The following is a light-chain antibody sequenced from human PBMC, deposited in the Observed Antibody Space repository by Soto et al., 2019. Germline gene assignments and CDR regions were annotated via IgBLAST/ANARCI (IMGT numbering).Light chain of an antibody. V-gene: IGLV2-14*01. CDR2: EVT. CDR3: SSYRNGNSLDV. Sequence: QSVLTQPASVSGAPGQSITIAWTGTSSDVGSYNYISWYQQHPGKAPKLLIYEVTNRPSGVSNRFSGSKSGNTASLTISGLQAEDEATYYCSSYRNGNSLDVFGTGTKVTVL. CDR1: SSDVGSYNY. J-gene: IGLJ1*01.